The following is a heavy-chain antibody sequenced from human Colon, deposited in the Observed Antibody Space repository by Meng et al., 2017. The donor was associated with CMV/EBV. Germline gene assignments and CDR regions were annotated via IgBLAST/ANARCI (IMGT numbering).Heavy chain of an antibody. V-gene: IGHV1-18*01. CDR3: AIVDHSNPIDY. CDR2: ISAYNGNT. J-gene: IGHJ4*02. CDR1: GYTFTTYG. D-gene: IGHD4-11*01. Sequence: ASVKVSCKTSGYTFTTYGIDWVRQAPGQGLERMGWISAYNGNTKYAQKLQGRVTLTTDTSTSTAYMELRSLRSGDTAVYYCAIVDHSNPIDYWGQGTLVTVSS.